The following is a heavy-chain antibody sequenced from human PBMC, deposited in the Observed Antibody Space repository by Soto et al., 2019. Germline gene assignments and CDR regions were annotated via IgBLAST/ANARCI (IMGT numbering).Heavy chain of an antibody. Sequence: GGSLRLSCAASGFTFSSYAMSWVRQAPGKGLEWVSAISGSGGSTYYADSVKGRFTISRDNSKNTLYLQMNSMRAEDTAVYYCAKAAVTFGGVIALPYYYYYYYMDVWGKGTTVTVSS. D-gene: IGHD3-16*02. V-gene: IGHV3-23*01. J-gene: IGHJ6*03. CDR2: ISGSGGST. CDR3: AKAAVTFGGVIALPYYYYYYYMDV. CDR1: GFTFSSYA.